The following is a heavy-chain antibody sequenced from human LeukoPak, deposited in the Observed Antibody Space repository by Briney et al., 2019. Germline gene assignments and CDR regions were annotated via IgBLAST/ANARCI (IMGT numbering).Heavy chain of an antibody. CDR3: AREMGKDDSSGYYRD. Sequence: ASVKVSCKASGYTFTGYYMHWVRQAPGQGLEWMGWINPNSGGTNYAQKFQGRVTMTRDTSISTAYMELSRLRSDDTAVYYCAREMGKDDSSGYYRDWGQGTLVTVSS. V-gene: IGHV1-2*02. D-gene: IGHD3-22*01. J-gene: IGHJ4*02. CDR1: GYTFTGYY. CDR2: INPNSGGT.